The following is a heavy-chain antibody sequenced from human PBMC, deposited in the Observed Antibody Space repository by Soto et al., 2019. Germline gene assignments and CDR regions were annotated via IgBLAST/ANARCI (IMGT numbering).Heavy chain of an antibody. J-gene: IGHJ6*02. CDR2: ISLGSDAI. V-gene: IGHV3-48*02. CDR1: GFTISGYH. Sequence: ESGGGLVQPGGSLSLSCAASGFTISGYHMNWVRQAPGKGLEWVSYISLGSDAIYYADSVKGRFTISRDNARNSLSLQMNSLRDEDTALYYCTRDCGRGYGMDVWGQGTTVTVSS. CDR3: TRDCGRGYGMDV.